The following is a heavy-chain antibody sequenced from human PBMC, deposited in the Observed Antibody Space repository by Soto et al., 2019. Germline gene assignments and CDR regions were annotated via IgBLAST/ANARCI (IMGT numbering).Heavy chain of an antibody. J-gene: IGHJ4*02. CDR1: GGTFSSYA. CDR2: IIPIFGTA. CDR3: ARDHQVVQTGASLDY. V-gene: IGHV1-69*13. D-gene: IGHD2-15*01. Sequence: GASVKVSCKASGGTFSSYAISWVRQAPGQGLEWMGGIIPIFGTANYAQKFQGRVTITADESTSTAYMELSSLRSEDTAVYYCARDHQVVQTGASLDYWGQGTLVTVSS.